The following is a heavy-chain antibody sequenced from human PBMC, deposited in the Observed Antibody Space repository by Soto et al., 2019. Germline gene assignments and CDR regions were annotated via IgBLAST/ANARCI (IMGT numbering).Heavy chain of an antibody. CDR3: ARDITYCSGGSCYSGYFDY. J-gene: IGHJ4*02. Sequence: GGSLRLSCAASGFTFSSYAMHWFRQAPGKGLEWVAVISYDGSNKYYADSVKGRFTISRDNSKNTLYLQMNSLRAEDTAVYYWARDITYCSGGSCYSGYFDYLGQGT. V-gene: IGHV3-30-3*01. D-gene: IGHD2-15*01. CDR1: GFTFSSYA. CDR2: ISYDGSNK.